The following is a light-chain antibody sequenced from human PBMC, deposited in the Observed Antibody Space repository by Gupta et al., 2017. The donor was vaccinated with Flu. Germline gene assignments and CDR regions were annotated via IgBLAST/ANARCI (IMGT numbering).Light chain of an antibody. Sequence: SVTISCTGTSSDVGGYNYVSWYQQPPGKAPQLRIFEVSKRPSGVPDRFSGSKSGNTASLTVSGLQAEDEADYYCSSYAGSNNWVFGGGTKLTVL. CDR3: SSYAGSNNWV. V-gene: IGLV2-8*01. J-gene: IGLJ3*02. CDR2: EVS. CDR1: SSDVGGYNY.